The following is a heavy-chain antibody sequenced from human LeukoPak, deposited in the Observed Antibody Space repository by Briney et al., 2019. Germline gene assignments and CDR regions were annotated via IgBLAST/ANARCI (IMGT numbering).Heavy chain of an antibody. CDR2: ICDTGNT. CDR1: GASISTNNHY. CDR3: ARHKSGIDWFDP. D-gene: IGHD1-14*01. V-gene: IGHV4-39*01. Sequence: PSETLSLTCIVSGASISTNNHYWGWIRQPPGKGLECVGVICDTGNTYYNPSLKSRVTISVDTSKNQFSLRVTSVTAADTALYYCARHKSGIDWFDPWGQGTLVTVSS. J-gene: IGHJ5*02.